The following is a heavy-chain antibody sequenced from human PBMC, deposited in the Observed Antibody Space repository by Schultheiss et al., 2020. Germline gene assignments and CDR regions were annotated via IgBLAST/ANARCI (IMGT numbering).Heavy chain of an antibody. J-gene: IGHJ6*02. CDR3: AREEQWLEKYYYGMDV. V-gene: IGHV4-4*02. CDR1: GGSISSSNW. CDR2: IYHSGST. D-gene: IGHD6-19*01. Sequence: SETLSLTCAVSGGSISSSNWWSWVRQPPGKGLEWIGEIYHSGSTNYNPSLKSRVTISVDKSKNQFSLKLSSVTAADTAVYYCAREEQWLEKYYYGMDVWGQGTTVTVSS.